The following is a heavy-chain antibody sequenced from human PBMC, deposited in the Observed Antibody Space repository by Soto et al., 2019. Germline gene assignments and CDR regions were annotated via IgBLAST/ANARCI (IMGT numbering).Heavy chain of an antibody. Sequence: GGSLRLSCAASGFSFSYYAMSWVRQAPGKGLEWVSVISESGGSTHYADSVRGRFTVSRDNSKNSLSLRMNSLRDEDTAVYFCAKRSPYSSGWYSPIFDYWGQGALVTVSS. D-gene: IGHD6-13*01. J-gene: IGHJ4*02. CDR2: ISESGGST. CDR3: AKRSPYSSGWYSPIFDY. V-gene: IGHV3-23*01. CDR1: GFSFSYYA.